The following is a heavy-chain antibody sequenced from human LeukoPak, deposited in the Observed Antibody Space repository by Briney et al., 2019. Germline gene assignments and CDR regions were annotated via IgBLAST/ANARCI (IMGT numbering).Heavy chain of an antibody. J-gene: IGHJ2*01. D-gene: IGHD6-19*01. CDR3: ARDSMPGYSSGWYQPHPYWYFDL. Sequence: SETLSLTCTVSGGSISSGGYYWSWIRQPPGKGLEWIGYIYHSGSTYYNPSLKSRVTISVDRSKNQLSLKLSSVTAADTAVYYCARDSMPGYSSGWYQPHPYWYFDLWGRGTLVTVSS. CDR2: IYHSGST. CDR1: GGSISSGGYY. V-gene: IGHV4-30-2*01.